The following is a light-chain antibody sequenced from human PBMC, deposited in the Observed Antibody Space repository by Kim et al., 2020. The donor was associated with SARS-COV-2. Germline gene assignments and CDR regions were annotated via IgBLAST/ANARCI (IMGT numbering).Light chain of an antibody. J-gene: IGLJ1*01. CDR1: ISNIGSHS. CDR2: RND. Sequence: ELTQPPSASGTPGQRVTISCSGSISNIGSHSVYWYQQFPGTAPKLFIYRNDQRPSGVPDRFSGSKSGTSASLAISGLRSADEADYYCAARDDTLSGFLFGGGTKVTVL. CDR3: AARDDTLSGFL. V-gene: IGLV1-47*01.